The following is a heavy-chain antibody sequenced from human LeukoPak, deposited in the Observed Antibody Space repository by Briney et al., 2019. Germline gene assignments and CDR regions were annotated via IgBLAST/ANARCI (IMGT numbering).Heavy chain of an antibody. CDR3: ARVRSSDWFDP. CDR1: GGTFSNSA. CDR2: IIPIFDTA. D-gene: IGHD6-19*01. V-gene: IGHV1-69*06. Sequence: GASVKVSCKASGGTFSNSAINWVRQAPGQGLEWMGGIIPIFDTANYAQKFQGRVTITADKSTYTAYMELSSMRSEDTAMYYCARVRSSDWFDPWGQGTLVTVSS. J-gene: IGHJ5*02.